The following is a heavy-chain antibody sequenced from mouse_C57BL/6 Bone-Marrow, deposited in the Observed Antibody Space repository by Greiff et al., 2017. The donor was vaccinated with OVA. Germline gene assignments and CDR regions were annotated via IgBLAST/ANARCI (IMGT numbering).Heavy chain of an antibody. D-gene: IGHD2-2*01. V-gene: IGHV1-26*01. Sequence: EVQLQQSGPELVKPGASVKISCKASGYTFTDYYMNWVKQSHGKSLEWIGDINPNNGGTSYNQKFKGKATLTVDKSSSTAYMELRSLTSEDSAVYYCAWFGWFAYWGQGTLVTVSA. CDR1: GYTFTDYY. J-gene: IGHJ3*01. CDR2: INPNNGGT. CDR3: AWFGWFAY.